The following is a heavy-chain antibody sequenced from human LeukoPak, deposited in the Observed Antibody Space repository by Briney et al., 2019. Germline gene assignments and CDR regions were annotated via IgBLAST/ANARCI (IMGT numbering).Heavy chain of an antibody. CDR1: GFTFSSYA. Sequence: GGSLRLSCAASGFTFSSYAMSWVRQAPGKGLEWVSAISGSGGSTYYADSVKGRFTISRDNSENTLYLQTNSLRAEDTAVYYCAKYISSGYYEGYFDYWGQGTLVTVSS. CDR2: ISGSGGST. CDR3: AKYISSGYYEGYFDY. V-gene: IGHV3-23*01. D-gene: IGHD3-22*01. J-gene: IGHJ4*02.